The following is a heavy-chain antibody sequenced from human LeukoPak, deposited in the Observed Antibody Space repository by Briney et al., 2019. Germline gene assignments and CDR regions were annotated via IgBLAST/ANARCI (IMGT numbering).Heavy chain of an antibody. Sequence: PGGSLRLSCAASGFTFSSYAMHWVRQAPGKWLEWVGFIRSKAYGGTTKNAASVKGRFTISRDDSRSIAYLQMNSLKTEDTAVYYCTRRYNYDSSGYYYVRDAFDIWGQGTMVTVSS. J-gene: IGHJ3*02. CDR1: GFTFSSYA. D-gene: IGHD3-22*01. CDR3: TRRYNYDSSGYYYVRDAFDI. V-gene: IGHV3-49*04. CDR2: IRSKAYGGTT.